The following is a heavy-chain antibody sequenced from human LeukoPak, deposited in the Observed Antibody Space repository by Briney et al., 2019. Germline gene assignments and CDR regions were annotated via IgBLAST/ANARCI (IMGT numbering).Heavy chain of an antibody. V-gene: IGHV1-46*01. CDR2: INPSDGIT. Sequence: GASVKVSCKSSGYTFTKSDYIHWVRQAPGQGLEWMGIINPSDGITFYAQKFQGRVTLTRDTSTNTVFMELSSLRSDDTAVFYCARGPTDMDFDYWGQGSLVTVSS. J-gene: IGHJ4*02. CDR3: ARGPTDMDFDY. CDR1: GYTFTKSDY.